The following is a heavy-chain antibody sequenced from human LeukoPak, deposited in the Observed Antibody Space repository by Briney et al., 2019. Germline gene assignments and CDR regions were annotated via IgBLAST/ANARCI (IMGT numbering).Heavy chain of an antibody. CDR3: TTGNRYYDSSGYYPYYFDY. D-gene: IGHD3-22*01. V-gene: IGHV3-15*01. CDR2: IKSRSDDGAI. J-gene: IGHJ4*02. Sequence: PGGSLRLSCAASGFTFINGWMTWVRQAPGKGLEWVGRIKSRSDDGAIDYAAPVKGRFTISRDDSKNILYLQMNSLKTEDTAVYYCTTGNRYYDSSGYYPYYFDYWGQGTLVTVSS. CDR1: GFTFINGW.